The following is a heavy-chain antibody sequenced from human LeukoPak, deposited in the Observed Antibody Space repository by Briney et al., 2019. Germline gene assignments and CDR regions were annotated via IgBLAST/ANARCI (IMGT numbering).Heavy chain of an antibody. V-gene: IGHV1-69*05. CDR3: ARDNYAGANWFDP. CDR2: IIPIFGTA. D-gene: IGHD1-7*01. Sequence: SVKVSCKASGGTFSSYAISWVRQAPGQGLEWMGGIIPIFGTANYAQKFQGRVTITTDESTSTAYMELSSLRSEDTAVYYCARDNYAGANWFDPWGQGTLVTVSS. J-gene: IGHJ5*02. CDR1: GGTFSSYA.